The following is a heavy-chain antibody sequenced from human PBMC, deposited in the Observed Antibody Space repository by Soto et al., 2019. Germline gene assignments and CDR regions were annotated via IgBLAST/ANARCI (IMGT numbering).Heavy chain of an antibody. J-gene: IGHJ3*02. CDR3: ASFGGGSIDDAFDI. CDR2: INSDGSST. D-gene: IGHD3-10*01. V-gene: IGHV3-74*01. CDR1: GFTFSSYW. Sequence: GGSLRLSCAASGFTFSSYWMHWVRQAPGKGLVWVSRINSDGSSTSYADSVKGRFTISRDNAKNTLYLQMNSLRAEDTAVYYCASFGGGSIDDAFDIWGQGTMVTVSS.